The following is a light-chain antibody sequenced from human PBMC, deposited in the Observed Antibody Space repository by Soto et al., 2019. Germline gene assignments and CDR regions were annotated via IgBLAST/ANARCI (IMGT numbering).Light chain of an antibody. CDR2: KAS. J-gene: IGKJ1*01. Sequence: DIQMTQSPSTLSASVGDRVTITCRASQSIDTWLAWHQQKPGQVPKLLISKASSLESGVPSRFSGSGSGTEFTLTISSLQPEDFATYYCLQHNSYPWTFGQGTKVDIK. V-gene: IGKV1-5*03. CDR3: LQHNSYPWT. CDR1: QSIDTW.